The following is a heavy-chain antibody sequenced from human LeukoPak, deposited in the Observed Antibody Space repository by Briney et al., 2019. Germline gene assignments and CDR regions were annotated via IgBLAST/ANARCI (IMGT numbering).Heavy chain of an antibody. CDR2: ISSSSSYI. CDR1: GFTFSSYS. D-gene: IGHD3-9*01. CDR3: ARVRALKDYDILTGYYWDAFDI. J-gene: IGHJ3*02. Sequence: GGSLRLSCAASGFTFSSYSMNWVRQAPGKGLEWVSSISSSSSYIYYADSVKGRFTISRDNAKNSLYLQMNSLRAEDTAVYYCARVRALKDYDILTGYYWDAFDIWGQGTMVTVSS. V-gene: IGHV3-21*01.